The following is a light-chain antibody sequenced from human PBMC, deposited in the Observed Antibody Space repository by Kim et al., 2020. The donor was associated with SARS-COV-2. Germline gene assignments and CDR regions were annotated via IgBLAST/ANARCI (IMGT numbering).Light chain of an antibody. CDR2: RNN. Sequence: RQTATLTFTGNSNNVEYQGAAWLQQHQSHPPKLLSYRNNDRPSGISERFSASRSGNTASLTITGLQPEDEADYYCSAWDSSLSAWVFGGGTQLTVL. J-gene: IGLJ3*02. CDR1: SNNVEYQG. CDR3: SAWDSSLSAWV. V-gene: IGLV10-54*01.